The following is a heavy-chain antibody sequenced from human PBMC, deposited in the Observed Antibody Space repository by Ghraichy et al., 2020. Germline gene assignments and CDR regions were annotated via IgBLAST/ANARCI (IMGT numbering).Heavy chain of an antibody. J-gene: IGHJ6*02. CDR2: IYYSGST. CDR3: ARSLDTDFWSGYYYYYYYGMDV. Sequence: SETLSLTCTVSGGSISSYYWSWIRQPPGKGLEWIGYIYYSGSTNYNPSLKSRVTISVDTSKNQFSLKLSSVTAADMAVYYCARSLDTDFWSGYYYYYYYGMDVWGQGTTVTVSS. CDR1: GGSISSYY. V-gene: IGHV4-59*01. D-gene: IGHD3-3*01.